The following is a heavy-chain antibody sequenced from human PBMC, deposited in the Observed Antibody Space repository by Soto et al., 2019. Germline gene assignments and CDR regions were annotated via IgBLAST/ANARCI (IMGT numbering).Heavy chain of an antibody. V-gene: IGHV4-34*01. CDR1: GGSFSGYY. Sequence: SENLSLTCAVYGGSFSGYYWSWIRQPPGKGREWIGEINHSGSTNYNPSLKSRVTISVDTSTHQFSLKLSSVPAADTAVYYCARVSRPSGFAIWGQGTMVTVSS. D-gene: IGHD3-10*01. J-gene: IGHJ3*02. CDR2: INHSGST. CDR3: ARVSRPSGFAI.